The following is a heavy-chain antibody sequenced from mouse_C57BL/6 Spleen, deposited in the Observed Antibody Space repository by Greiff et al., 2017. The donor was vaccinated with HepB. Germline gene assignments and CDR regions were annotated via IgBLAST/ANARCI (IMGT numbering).Heavy chain of an antibody. CDR2: IYPGSGST. CDR1: GYTFTSYW. V-gene: IGHV1-55*01. J-gene: IGHJ2*01. Sequence: QVQLQQPGAELVKPGASVKMSCKASGYTFTSYWITWVKQRPGQGLEWIGDIYPGSGSTNYNEKFKSKATLTVDTSSSAAYMQLSSLTSVDSAVYYCASRYNYVSFDYWGQGTPLSDSS. D-gene: IGHD1-3*01. CDR3: ASRYNYVSFDY.